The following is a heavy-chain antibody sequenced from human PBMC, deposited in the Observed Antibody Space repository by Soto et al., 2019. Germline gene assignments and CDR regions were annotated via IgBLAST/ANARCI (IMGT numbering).Heavy chain of an antibody. J-gene: IGHJ5*02. Sequence: GGSLRLSCAASGFTFSGYWMTWVRQAPGKGLEGVANISPDGSEEYYVDSVNGRFTISRDNAKNSVYLQMNSLRGEDTALYYCTRDLNHDTGPWGQGTQVTVSS. CDR2: ISPDGSEE. CDR1: GFTFSGYW. D-gene: IGHD2-8*02. V-gene: IGHV3-7*04. CDR3: TRDLNHDTGP.